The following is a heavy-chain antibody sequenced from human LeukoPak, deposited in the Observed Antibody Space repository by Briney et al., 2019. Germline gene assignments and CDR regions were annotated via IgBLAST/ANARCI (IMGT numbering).Heavy chain of an antibody. CDR2: IYYRGST. CDR3: ARSVPQRDGYNSNSIDY. J-gene: IGHJ4*02. V-gene: IGHV4-61*08. Sequence: PSETLSLTCTVSGGSISSGGYYWSWIRQHPGKGLEWIGNIYYRGSTNYNPSLKSRVTISAETSKSQFSLKLSSVTAADTATYYCARSVPQRDGYNSNSIDYWGQGTLVTVSS. D-gene: IGHD5-24*01. CDR1: GGSISSGGYY.